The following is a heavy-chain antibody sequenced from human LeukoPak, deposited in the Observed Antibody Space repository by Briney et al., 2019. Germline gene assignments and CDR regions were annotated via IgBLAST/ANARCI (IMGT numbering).Heavy chain of an antibody. D-gene: IGHD3-16*01. CDR2: IYHSGST. J-gene: IGHJ4*02. CDR3: ARDRLPGYYFDY. CDR1: GGSISSGGYS. V-gene: IGHV4-30-2*01. Sequence: SETLSLTCAVSGGSISSGGYSWSWIRQPPGEGLEWIGYIYHSGSTYYNPSLKSRVTISVDRSKNQFSLKLSSVTAADTAVYYCARDRLPGYYFDYWGQGTLVTVSS.